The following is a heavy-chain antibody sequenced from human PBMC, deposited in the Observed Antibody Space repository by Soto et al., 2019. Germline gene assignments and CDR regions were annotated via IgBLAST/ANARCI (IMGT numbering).Heavy chain of an antibody. D-gene: IGHD6-6*01. V-gene: IGHV3-30*18. CDR3: AKVIRADSTSSNFYYYSGMDV. CDR1: GFTFSTHG. Sequence: QVQLVESGGGVVHPGTSLRLSCAASGFTFSTHGMHWVRQAPGKGPEWVAVISHDGSNKYYADSVKGRFTISRDNSKDTLFLQMNSLRGEDTAIYYCAKVIRADSTSSNFYYYSGMDVWGQGTTVTVSS. J-gene: IGHJ6*02. CDR2: ISHDGSNK.